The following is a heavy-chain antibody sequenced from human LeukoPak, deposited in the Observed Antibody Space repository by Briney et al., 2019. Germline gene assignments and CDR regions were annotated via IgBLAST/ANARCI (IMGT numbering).Heavy chain of an antibody. CDR1: GFTFSSYA. J-gene: IGHJ4*02. CDR3: SIGFGDE. V-gene: IGHV3-15*01. CDR2: IKTKTDGGTT. D-gene: IGHD3-10*01. Sequence: GGSLRLSCAASGFTFSSYAMSWVRQAPGKGLEWVGRIKTKTDGGTTDYAAPVKGRFTISRDDLKNTVYLQMNSLKTEDTAVYYCSIGFGDEWGQGTLVTVSS.